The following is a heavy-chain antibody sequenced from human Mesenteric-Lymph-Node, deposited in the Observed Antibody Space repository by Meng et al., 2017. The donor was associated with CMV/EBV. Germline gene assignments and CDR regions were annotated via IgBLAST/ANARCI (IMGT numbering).Heavy chain of an antibody. D-gene: IGHD2-2*01. CDR1: GGSISTHY. J-gene: IGHJ6*02. CDR3: AREGRGYCSDTSCHYGMDV. Sequence: GSLRLSCTVSGGSISTHYGSWIRQSPEKGVEWIGYIYHSGSTNYNPSLKSRVSMFIDTSRNQFFLNLNSVTAADTAVYYCAREGRGYCSDTSCHYGMDVWGQGTTVTVSS. CDR2: IYHSGST. V-gene: IGHV4-59*11.